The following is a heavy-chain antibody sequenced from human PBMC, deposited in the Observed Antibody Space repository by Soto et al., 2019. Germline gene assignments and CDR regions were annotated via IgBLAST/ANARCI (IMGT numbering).Heavy chain of an antibody. J-gene: IGHJ4*02. Sequence: EVQLVESGGGLVQPGGSLRLSCAASGFTFSSYWMSWVRQAPGKGLEWVANIKQDGSEKYYVDSVKGRFTISRDNAKNSRYLQMNSLRAEDTAVYYCARDGIWFGELPPDYWGQGTLVTVSS. CDR1: GFTFSSYW. D-gene: IGHD3-10*01. CDR3: ARDGIWFGELPPDY. V-gene: IGHV3-7*01. CDR2: IKQDGSEK.